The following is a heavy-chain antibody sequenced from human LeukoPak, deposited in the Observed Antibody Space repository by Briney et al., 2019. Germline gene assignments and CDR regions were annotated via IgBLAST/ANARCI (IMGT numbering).Heavy chain of an antibody. Sequence: GGSLRLSCAASGFTFSDYYMTWIRQAPGKGLEWVSYISSSGTAKFYADSVKGRFTISRDNAKNSLYLQMNSLRAEDTAVYYCAKDITMIVVVITTIDYWGQGTLVTVSS. CDR3: AKDITMIVVVITTIDY. J-gene: IGHJ4*02. D-gene: IGHD3-22*01. CDR2: ISSSGTAK. V-gene: IGHV3-11*01. CDR1: GFTFSDYY.